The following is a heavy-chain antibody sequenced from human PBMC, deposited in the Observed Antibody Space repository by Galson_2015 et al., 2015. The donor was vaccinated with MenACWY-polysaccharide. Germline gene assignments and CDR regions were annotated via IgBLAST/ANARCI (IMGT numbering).Heavy chain of an antibody. V-gene: IGHV4-4*07. CDR1: GGSISTYY. Sequence: TLSLTCTVSGGSISTYYWSWIRQPPGKGLEWIGRISATGNTNYNPSLKSRVTISVDTSKNQFSLNLNSVTAADTAVYYCARSSASYFFDYWGQGTLVTVSS. D-gene: IGHD6-19*01. CDR2: ISATGNT. CDR3: ARSSASYFFDY. J-gene: IGHJ4*02.